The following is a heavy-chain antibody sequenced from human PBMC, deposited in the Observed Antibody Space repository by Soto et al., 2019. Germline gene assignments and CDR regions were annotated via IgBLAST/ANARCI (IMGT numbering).Heavy chain of an antibody. J-gene: IGHJ6*03. CDR1: GFTVSSKY. Sequence: EVQLVESGGGLVQPGGSLRLSCAASGFTVSSKYMSWVRQAPGKGLEWVSLIQSGGTTYYADSVKGRFTISRDSSENTLHLQMASLRAEDTAVYYCARDDVLCDGGSCYRVPMGVWGKGTPVTVSS. V-gene: IGHV3-66*01. CDR2: IQSGGTT. CDR3: ARDDVLCDGGSCYRVPMGV. D-gene: IGHD2-15*01.